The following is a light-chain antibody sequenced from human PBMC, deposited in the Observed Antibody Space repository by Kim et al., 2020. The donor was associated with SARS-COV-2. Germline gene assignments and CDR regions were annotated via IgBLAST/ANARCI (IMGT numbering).Light chain of an antibody. CDR3: QQYDALPPT. Sequence: AFVGDRVTSTCQASQDIDNYLNWYHHKPGKAPKLLIYDASNLETGVPSRFSGNESGTDFTLTISSLQAEDIGTYYCQQYDALPPTFGPGTQVDIK. CDR1: QDIDNY. J-gene: IGKJ3*01. V-gene: IGKV1-33*01. CDR2: DAS.